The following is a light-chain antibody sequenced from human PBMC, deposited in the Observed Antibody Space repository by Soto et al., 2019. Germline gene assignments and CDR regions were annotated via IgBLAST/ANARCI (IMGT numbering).Light chain of an antibody. CDR1: GSDVGGSNS. CDR2: DVS. J-gene: IGLJ2*01. CDR3: SSYTPSSAPKVV. V-gene: IGLV2-14*01. Sequence: QSVLTQPASVSGSPGQSITISCTGTGSDVGGSNSVSWYQQHPGKAPKLMIYDVSNWPSGVSNRFSGSKSGNTASLTISGLQAEDEADYSCSSYTPSSAPKVVFGGGTKVTVL.